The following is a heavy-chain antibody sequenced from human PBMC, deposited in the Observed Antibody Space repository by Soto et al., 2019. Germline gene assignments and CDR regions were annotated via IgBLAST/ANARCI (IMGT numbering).Heavy chain of an antibody. D-gene: IGHD2-8*01. CDR2: MNPNSGNT. V-gene: IGHV1-8*01. CDR1: GYTFTSYD. J-gene: IGHJ5*02. CDR3: ARNGMEGNWFDP. Sequence: EASVKVSCKASGYTFTSYDINWVRQATGQGLEWMGWMNPNSGNTGYAQKFQGRVTMTRNTSISTAYMELSSLRSEDTAVYYCARNGMEGNWFDPWGQGTLVTVSS.